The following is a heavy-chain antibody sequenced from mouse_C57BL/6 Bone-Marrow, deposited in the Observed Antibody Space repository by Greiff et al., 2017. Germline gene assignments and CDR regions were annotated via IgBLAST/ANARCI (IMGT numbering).Heavy chain of an antibody. Sequence: QVQLQQSGPELVKPGASVKISCKASGYSFTSYYIHWVKQRPGQGLEWIGWIYPGSGNTKYNEKFKGKATLTADTSSSTAYMQLSSLTSEDSAVYYCARWGLLRSMDYWGQGTSVTVSS. CDR2: IYPGSGNT. CDR3: ARWGLLRSMDY. D-gene: IGHD2-3*01. CDR1: GYSFTSYY. V-gene: IGHV1-66*01. J-gene: IGHJ4*01.